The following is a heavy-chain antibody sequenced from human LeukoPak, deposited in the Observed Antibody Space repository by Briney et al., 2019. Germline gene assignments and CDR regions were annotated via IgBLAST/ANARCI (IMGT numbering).Heavy chain of an antibody. CDR1: GFTFDNYA. Sequence: GGSLRLSCAASGFTFDNYAMNWVRQAPGKGLEWVAVISYDGSNKYYADSVKGRFTISRDNSKNTLYLQMNSLRAEDTAVYYCAKAARSGSYSIDYWGQGTLVTVSS. D-gene: IGHD1-26*01. CDR2: ISYDGSNK. CDR3: AKAARSGSYSIDY. J-gene: IGHJ4*02. V-gene: IGHV3-30*18.